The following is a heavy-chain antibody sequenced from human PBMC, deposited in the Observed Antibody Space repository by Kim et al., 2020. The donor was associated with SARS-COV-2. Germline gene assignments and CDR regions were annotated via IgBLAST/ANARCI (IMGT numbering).Heavy chain of an antibody. V-gene: IGHV1-46*01. CDR1: GYTFTSYY. J-gene: IGHJ6*02. CDR3: ARDRSMVRGVLSYGMDG. D-gene: IGHD3-10*01. Sequence: ASVKVSCKASGYTFTSYYMHWVRQAPGQGLEWMGIINPSGGSTSYAQKFQGRVTMTRDTSTSTVYMELSSLRSEDTAVYYCARDRSMVRGVLSYGMDGWGQGTTVTVSS. CDR2: INPSGGST.